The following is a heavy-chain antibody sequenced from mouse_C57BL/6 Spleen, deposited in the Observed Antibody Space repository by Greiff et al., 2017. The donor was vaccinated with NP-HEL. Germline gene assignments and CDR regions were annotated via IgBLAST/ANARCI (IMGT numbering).Heavy chain of an antibody. D-gene: IGHD2-4*01. CDR2: IWGGGST. CDR3: AKRSRQLRQDWYFDV. CDR1: GFSLTSYG. V-gene: IGHV2-9*01. J-gene: IGHJ1*03. Sequence: QVQLQQSGPGLVAPSQSLSITCTVSGFSLTSYGVDWVRQPPGKGLEWLGVIWGGGSTNYNSALMSRLSISKDNSKSQVFLKMNSLQTDDTAMYYCAKRSRQLRQDWYFDVWGTGTTVTVSS.